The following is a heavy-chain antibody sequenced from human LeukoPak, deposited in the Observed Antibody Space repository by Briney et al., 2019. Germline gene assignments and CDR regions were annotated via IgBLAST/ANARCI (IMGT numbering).Heavy chain of an antibody. CDR3: ARGTMFPYYFDY. V-gene: IGHV3-21*01. D-gene: IGHD3-10*02. CDR1: GFKFSSYS. Sequence: PGGSLRLSCAASGFKFSSYSMKWVRQAPGKGLEWVSFISSSSYIYYADSVKGRFTISRDNAKNSLYLQMNSLRAEDTAVYYCARGTMFPYYFDYWGQGSLVTVSS. J-gene: IGHJ4*02. CDR2: ISSSSYI.